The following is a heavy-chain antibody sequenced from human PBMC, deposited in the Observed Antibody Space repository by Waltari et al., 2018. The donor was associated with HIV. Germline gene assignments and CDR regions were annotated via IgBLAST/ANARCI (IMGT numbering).Heavy chain of an antibody. Sequence: QVQLVESGGGVVQRGRSLRLSCAAPGFTFGSYGMHWVRPAPGKGLEWVAVIWYDGSNKYYADSVKGRFTISRDNSKNTLYLQMNSLRAEDTAVYYCAKVSNYDSSGYCDYWGQGTLVTVSS. CDR2: IWYDGSNK. D-gene: IGHD3-22*01. J-gene: IGHJ4*02. CDR1: GFTFGSYG. V-gene: IGHV3-33*06. CDR3: AKVSNYDSSGYCDY.